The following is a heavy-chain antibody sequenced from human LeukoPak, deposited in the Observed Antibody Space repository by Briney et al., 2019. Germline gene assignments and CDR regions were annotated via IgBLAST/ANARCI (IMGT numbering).Heavy chain of an antibody. J-gene: IGHJ6*03. CDR1: GGSISSYY. D-gene: IGHD3-3*01. CDR3: ARRTASRIDFWSGYSHGYYYMDV. CDR2: IYYSGST. V-gene: IGHV4-59*12. Sequence: PSETLSLTCTVSGGSISSYYWSWIRQPPGKGLEWIGYIYYSGSTDYNPFLKSRVTISVDTSKNQFSLKLSSVTAADTAVYYCARRTASRIDFWSGYSHGYYYMDVWGKGTTVTVSS.